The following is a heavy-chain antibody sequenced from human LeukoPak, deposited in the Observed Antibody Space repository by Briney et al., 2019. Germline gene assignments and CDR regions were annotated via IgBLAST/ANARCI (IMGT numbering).Heavy chain of an antibody. J-gene: IGHJ5*02. Sequence: SETLSLTCTVSGGSISSYYWSWIRQPAGKGLEWTGRIYTSGSTNYNPPLKSRVTMSVDTPKTQFSLKLSSVTAADTEVYYCGRYRYYYGWDPTWWFDPWGQGTLVTVSS. CDR3: GRYRYYYGWDPTWWFDP. CDR1: GGSISSYY. CDR2: IYTSGST. D-gene: IGHD3-10*01. V-gene: IGHV4-4*07.